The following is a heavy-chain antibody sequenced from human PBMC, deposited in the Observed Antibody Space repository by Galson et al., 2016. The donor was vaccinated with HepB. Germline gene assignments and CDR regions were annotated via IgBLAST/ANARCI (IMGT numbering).Heavy chain of an antibody. CDR1: DDSISSSSHY. CDR2: FYYSGST. Sequence: SETLSLTCTVSDDSISSSSHYWGWIRQPPGKGLEWIGSFYYSGSTFYNPSLKSRVTLSVDTSKKQFSLRLNSVTAADTAVYYCARHGPVTTHFYWGQGTLVTVSS. CDR3: ARHGPVTTHFY. V-gene: IGHV4-39*01. D-gene: IGHD4-11*01. J-gene: IGHJ4*02.